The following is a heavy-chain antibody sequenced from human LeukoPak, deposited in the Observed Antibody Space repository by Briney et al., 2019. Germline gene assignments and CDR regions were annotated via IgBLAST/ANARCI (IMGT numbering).Heavy chain of an antibody. Sequence: ASVKVSCKASGYTFTIYDINWVRQAPGQGLEWVGWMNPNNGGTVYAQKFQGRVTMTRDTSTGTLYMELNSLKSEDTAVYYCARGAIFGVTPRGYGMDVWGQGTTVTVSS. J-gene: IGHJ6*02. CDR2: MNPNNGGT. CDR1: GYTFTIYD. CDR3: ARGAIFGVTPRGYGMDV. V-gene: IGHV1-8*01. D-gene: IGHD3-3*01.